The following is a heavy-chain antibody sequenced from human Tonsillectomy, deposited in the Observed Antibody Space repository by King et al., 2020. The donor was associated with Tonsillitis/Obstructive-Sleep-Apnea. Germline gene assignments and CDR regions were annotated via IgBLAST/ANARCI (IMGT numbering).Heavy chain of an antibody. CDR1: GFTFSSFA. J-gene: IGHJ4*02. D-gene: IGHD3-10*01. Sequence: VQLVESGGGLVQPGGSLRLSCAASGFTFSSFAMSWVRQAPGKGLEWVSAISSSGDGTYYAGSVTGRFSISRDNSKNTLYLQMNSLRGEDPAVYYCARGFGDYLYYFDYWGQGPLVTVSS. CDR3: ARGFGDYLYYFDY. CDR2: ISSSGDGT. V-gene: IGHV3-23*04.